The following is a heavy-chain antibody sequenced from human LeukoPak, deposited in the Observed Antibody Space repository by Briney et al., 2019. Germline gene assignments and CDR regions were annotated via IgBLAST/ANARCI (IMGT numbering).Heavy chain of an antibody. V-gene: IGHV1-58*01. Sequence: SVKVSCTASGFTFTSSAVQWVRQARGQRLEWIGWIVVGSGNTNYAQKFRERVTITRDMSTSTAYMELSSLRSEDTAVYYCAARGVGGRGYFDYWGQGTPVTVSS. CDR3: AARGVGGRGYFDY. CDR2: IVVGSGNT. CDR1: GFTFTSSA. D-gene: IGHD1-26*01. J-gene: IGHJ4*02.